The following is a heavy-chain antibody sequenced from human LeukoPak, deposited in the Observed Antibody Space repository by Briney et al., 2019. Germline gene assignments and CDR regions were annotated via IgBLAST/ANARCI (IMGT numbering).Heavy chain of an antibody. CDR1: GYTFTGHY. D-gene: IGHD6-19*01. V-gene: IGHV1-2*02. Sequence: GASVKLSCTASGYTFTGHYMHWARQAPGQGLEWMGWINPNSGDRKSAQKFQGRVTMTRDTSISTVYMELSRLGPDDTAVYYCAREGWDQRDTAAFDHWGQGTLVTVSS. J-gene: IGHJ4*02. CDR2: INPNSGDR. CDR3: AREGWDQRDTAAFDH.